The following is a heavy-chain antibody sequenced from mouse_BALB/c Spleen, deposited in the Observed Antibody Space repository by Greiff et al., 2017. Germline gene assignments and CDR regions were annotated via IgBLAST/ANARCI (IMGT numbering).Heavy chain of an antibody. Sequence: EVKLVESGPGLVKPSQSLSLTCTVTGYSITSDYAWNWIRQFPGNKLEWMGYISYSGSTSYNPSLKSRISITRDTSKNQFFLQLNSVTTEDTATYYCANYGYDRAYAMDYWGQGTSVTVSS. J-gene: IGHJ4*01. D-gene: IGHD2-2*01. CDR1: GYSITSDYA. V-gene: IGHV3-2*02. CDR3: ANYGYDRAYAMDY. CDR2: ISYSGST.